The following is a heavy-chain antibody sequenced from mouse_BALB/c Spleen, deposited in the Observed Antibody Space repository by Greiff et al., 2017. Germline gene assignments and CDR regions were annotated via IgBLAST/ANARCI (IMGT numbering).Heavy chain of an antibody. CDR1: GFAFSSYD. J-gene: IGHJ1*01. Sequence: EVKLMESGGGLVKPGGSLKLSCAASGFAFSSYDMSWVRQTPEKRLEWVAYISSGGGSTYYPDTVKGRFTISRDNAKNTLYLQMSSLKSEDTAMYYCARQRGVYYGNSFDVWGAGTTVTVSS. CDR3: ARQRGVYYGNSFDV. D-gene: IGHD2-1*01. V-gene: IGHV5-12-1*01. CDR2: ISSGGGST.